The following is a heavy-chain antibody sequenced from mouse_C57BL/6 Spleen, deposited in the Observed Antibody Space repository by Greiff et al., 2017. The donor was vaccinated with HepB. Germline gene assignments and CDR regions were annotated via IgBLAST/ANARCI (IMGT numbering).Heavy chain of an antibody. D-gene: IGHD4-1*01. Sequence: VHLVESGAELVRPGASVTLSCKASGYTFTDYEMHWVKQTPVHGLEWIGAIDPETGGTAYNQKFTGKAILTADKSTSTAYMELRSLTSEDSAVYYCTRPLTGTNYWGRGTLVTVSA. CDR1: GYTFTDYE. J-gene: IGHJ3*01. CDR3: TRPLTGTNY. CDR2: IDPETGGT. V-gene: IGHV1-15*01.